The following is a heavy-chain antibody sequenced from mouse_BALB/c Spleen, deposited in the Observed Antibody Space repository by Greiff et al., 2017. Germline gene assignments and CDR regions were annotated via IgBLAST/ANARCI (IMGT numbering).Heavy chain of an antibody. Sequence: QVQLQQPGAELVRPGASVKLSCKASGYTFTSYWINWVKQRPGQGLEWIGNIYPSDSYTNYNQKFKDKATLTVDKSSSTAYMQLSSPTSEDSAVYYCTRGYGYDGGYAMDYWGQGTSVTVSS. J-gene: IGHJ4*01. V-gene: IGHV1-69*02. D-gene: IGHD2-2*01. CDR3: TRGYGYDGGYAMDY. CDR1: GYTFTSYW. CDR2: IYPSDSYT.